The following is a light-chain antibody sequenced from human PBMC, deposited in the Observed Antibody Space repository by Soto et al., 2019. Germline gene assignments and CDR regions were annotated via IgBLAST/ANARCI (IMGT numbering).Light chain of an antibody. J-gene: IGKJ5*01. V-gene: IGKV1D-12*01. CDR2: GAS. CDR3: QQDYSSPIT. Sequence: DLQGSHSPSYIYAPLEDQANISYRARQDIAGYLAWYQHKPGRTPELLIHGASRLQSGVPARFRGSGSGTDFTLSINSLQPEDFASYYCQQDYSSPITFGQGTRLEIK. CDR1: QDIAGY.